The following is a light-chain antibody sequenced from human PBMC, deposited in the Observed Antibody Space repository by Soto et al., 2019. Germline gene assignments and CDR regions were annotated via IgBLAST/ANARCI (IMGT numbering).Light chain of an antibody. CDR1: QSVSSSY. CDR3: QQYGNSPQT. Sequence: EIVLTQSPGTLSLSPGERATLSCRASQSVSSSYLAWYQQKPGQAPRLLIYGASNRATGVPDRFSGSGSGTDFTLTISRLEPEHFAVYYCQQYGNSPQTFGQGTRVEIK. V-gene: IGKV3-20*01. CDR2: GAS. J-gene: IGKJ1*01.